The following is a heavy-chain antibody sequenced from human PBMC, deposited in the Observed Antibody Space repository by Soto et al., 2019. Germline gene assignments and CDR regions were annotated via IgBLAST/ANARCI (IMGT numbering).Heavy chain of an antibody. D-gene: IGHD1-26*01. J-gene: IGHJ4*02. CDR3: AKDGNSGSYYLFDY. CDR1: GFTFDDYT. CDR2: ISWDGGST. V-gene: IGHV3-43*01. Sequence: PGGSLRLSCAASGFTFDDYTMHWVRQAPGKGLEWVSLISWDGGSTYYADSVKGRFTISRDNSKNSLYLQMNSLRIEDTALYYCAKDGNSGSYYLFDYWGQGTLVTV.